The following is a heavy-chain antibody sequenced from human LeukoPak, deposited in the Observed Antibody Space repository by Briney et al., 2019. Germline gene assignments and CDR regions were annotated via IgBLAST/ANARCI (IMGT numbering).Heavy chain of an antibody. CDR2: IHTSGST. V-gene: IGHV4-4*07. CDR3: ARVSSASFGAFDY. CDR1: GGSINNYY. Sequence: SETLSLTCTVSGGSINNYYWSWIRQPAGRGLEGIGRIHTSGSTNYNPSLKSRVTISVDNSKNQFSLKLTSVTAADTAVYYCARVSSASFGAFDYWGQGTLVTVSS. J-gene: IGHJ4*02. D-gene: IGHD3-16*01.